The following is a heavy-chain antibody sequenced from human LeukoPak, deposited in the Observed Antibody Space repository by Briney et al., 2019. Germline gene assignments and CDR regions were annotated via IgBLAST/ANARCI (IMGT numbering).Heavy chain of an antibody. CDR1: VYTFIDYF. Sequence: ASVKVSCKASVYTFIDYFIHWMRQAPAQGLEWVGWINANSGVTRYAQKFQGRVTLTRDTAAYMELSSLKSDDTAVYYCARAVSGTLGGAFDIWGQGTAVTVSS. D-gene: IGHD1-7*01. CDR3: ARAVSGTLGGAFDI. J-gene: IGHJ3*02. V-gene: IGHV1-2*02. CDR2: INANSGVT.